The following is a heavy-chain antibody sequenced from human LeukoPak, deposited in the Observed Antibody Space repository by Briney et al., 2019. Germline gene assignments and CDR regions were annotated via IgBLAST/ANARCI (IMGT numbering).Heavy chain of an antibody. CDR3: ARVEDSSSWYQHFYYYYYMDV. CDR2: IDSSSGTI. J-gene: IGHJ6*03. CDR1: GFNFSPYS. D-gene: IGHD6-13*01. V-gene: IGHV3-48*01. Sequence: PGGSLRLSCAASGFNFSPYSMNWLRQAPGKGLEWVSYIDSSSGTIYYADSVRGRFTISGDNAKNSLYLQMNSLRAEDTAVYYCARVEDSSSWYQHFYYYYYMDVWGKGTTVTVSS.